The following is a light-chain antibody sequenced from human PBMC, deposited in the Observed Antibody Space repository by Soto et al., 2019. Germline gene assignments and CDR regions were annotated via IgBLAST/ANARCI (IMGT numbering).Light chain of an antibody. CDR3: TSFTSSNTQV. CDR2: EVS. V-gene: IGLV2-14*01. Sequence: QSALTQPASVSGSPGQSITISCTGTSGDVDAFDYVSWYQQHPGKAPKLMIFEVSDRPSGVSDRFSGSKSGSTASLTISGLQAEDEADYFCTSFTSSNTQVFGTGTKLTVL. J-gene: IGLJ1*01. CDR1: SGDVDAFDY.